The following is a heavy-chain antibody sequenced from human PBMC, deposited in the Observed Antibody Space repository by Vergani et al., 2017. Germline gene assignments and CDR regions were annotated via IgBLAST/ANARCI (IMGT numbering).Heavy chain of an antibody. D-gene: IGHD4-23*01. CDR2: IAGSSSPI. CDR1: GFTFSSYS. V-gene: IGHV3-48*01. CDR3: APTVVTAP. J-gene: IGHJ5*02. Sequence: EVQLLESGGGLAQPGGSLRLSCAASGFTFSSYSMNWVRQAPGKGLEWVSYIAGSSSPIYYADSVKGRFTISRDNAMNSLYLQMNSLRAEDTAVYYCAPTVVTAPWGQGTLVTVSS.